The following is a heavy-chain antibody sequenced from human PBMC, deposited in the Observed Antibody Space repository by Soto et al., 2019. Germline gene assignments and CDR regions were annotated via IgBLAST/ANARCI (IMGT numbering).Heavy chain of an antibody. Sequence: ASETLSLTCTASGDSISRSSYYWGWIRQSPGKGPEWIGSIYYTGRSHYNPSLKSRVTISVDASTNQFSLQLSSVTATDTAVYYCARESEDLTSNFDYWGQGTLVTVSS. CDR3: ARESEDLTSNFDY. CDR2: IYYTGRS. J-gene: IGHJ4*02. V-gene: IGHV4-39*02. CDR1: GDSISRSSYY.